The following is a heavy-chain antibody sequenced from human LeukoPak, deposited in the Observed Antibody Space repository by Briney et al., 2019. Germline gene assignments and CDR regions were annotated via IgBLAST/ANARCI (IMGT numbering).Heavy chain of an antibody. CDR3: ARLYDILTGNSFDY. CDR1: GYSFRDYW. J-gene: IGHJ4*02. CDR2: IYPGDSDT. V-gene: IGHV5-51*01. D-gene: IGHD3-9*01. Sequence: GESLKTSCKGFGYSFRDYWIGWVRQMPGKGLEWVGIIYPGDSDTRYSPSFQGQVTVSADKSISTAYLQWSSLKASDTAMYYCARLYDILTGNSFDYWGQGTLVTVSS.